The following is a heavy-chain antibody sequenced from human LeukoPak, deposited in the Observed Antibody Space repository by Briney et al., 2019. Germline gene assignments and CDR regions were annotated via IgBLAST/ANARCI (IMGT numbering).Heavy chain of an antibody. CDR1: SDSISNSAYH. D-gene: IGHD3-22*01. CDR2: IYYSRGT. CDR3: ARLLVGVITTHSGDC. V-gene: IGHV4-39*01. Sequence: TSETLSPTCTVSSDSISNSAYHWGWIRQPPGRGLEWIGTIYYSRGTYYNPSLKSRVTISVDTSKNQFSLKLSSVTAADTAVYYCARLLVGVITTHSGDCWGQGTLVTVSS. J-gene: IGHJ4*02.